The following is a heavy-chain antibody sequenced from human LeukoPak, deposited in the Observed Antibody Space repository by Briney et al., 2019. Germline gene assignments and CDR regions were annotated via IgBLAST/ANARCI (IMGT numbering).Heavy chain of an antibody. CDR2: ISSSSRTR. V-gene: IGHV3-48*04. Sequence: GGSLRLSCAASGFNFSTYNVNWVRQAPGKGLDWVSYISSSSRTRYYADSVKGRFTISRDNAKDSLYLQVNSLRAEDTAVYYCVRESIGFDYWGQGTLVTVSS. D-gene: IGHD2-15*01. CDR1: GFNFSTYN. CDR3: VRESIGFDY. J-gene: IGHJ4*02.